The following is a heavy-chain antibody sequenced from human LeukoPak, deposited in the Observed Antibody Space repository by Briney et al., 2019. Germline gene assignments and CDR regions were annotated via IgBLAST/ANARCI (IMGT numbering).Heavy chain of an antibody. CDR2: ISYDGSNK. CDR3: ARGGDYDFWSGYYRRDAFDI. D-gene: IGHD3-3*01. Sequence: GGSLRLSCAASGFTFSKYDMHWVRQAPGKGLEWVAVISYDGSNKYYADSVKGRFTISRDNSKNTLYLQMNSLRAEDTAVYYCARGGDYDFWSGYYRRDAFDIWGQGTMVTVFS. CDR1: GFTFSKYD. V-gene: IGHV3-30*19. J-gene: IGHJ3*02.